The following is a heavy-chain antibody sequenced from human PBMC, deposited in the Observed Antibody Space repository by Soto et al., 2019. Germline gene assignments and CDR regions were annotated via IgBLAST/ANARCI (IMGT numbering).Heavy chain of an antibody. J-gene: IGHJ4*02. CDR3: ARASGESSPWSRVFDS. Sequence: WGWRRRSCAAAACTFTSSAMSWGRHPPGKGLEWASVITNTCGDTLYSYSVRGRCTSSSDNSKNTRNLQMKSLRSEDSAIYYFARASGESSPWSRVFDSGGQGTRDAVSS. CDR2: ITNTCGDT. D-gene: IGHD3-3*01. CDR1: ACTFTSSA. V-gene: IGHV3-23*01.